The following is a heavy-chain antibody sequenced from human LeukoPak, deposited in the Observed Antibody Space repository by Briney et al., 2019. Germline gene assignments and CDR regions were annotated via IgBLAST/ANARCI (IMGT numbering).Heavy chain of an antibody. J-gene: IGHJ4*02. CDR2: IKRKTDGEAT. Sequence: PGESLRLSCAASGLTFGNAWMSWVRQAPGEGLEWVGRIKRKTDGEATEYVAPVKGRFTISRDDSKNTLYLQMNSLKTEDTGVYYCATASSGLFYWGQGTLVTVSS. CDR1: GLTFGNAW. D-gene: IGHD3-16*01. V-gene: IGHV3-15*01. CDR3: ATASSGLFY.